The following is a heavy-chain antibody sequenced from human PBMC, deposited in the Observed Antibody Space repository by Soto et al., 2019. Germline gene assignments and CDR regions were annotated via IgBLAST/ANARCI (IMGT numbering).Heavy chain of an antibody. CDR1: GGSSSSSSYY. CDR3: ARRPLVGATIQENDY. V-gene: IGHV4-39*01. J-gene: IGHJ4*02. CDR2: IYYSGST. Sequence: SETLSLTCTVSGGSSSSSSYYLGWIRQPPGKGLEWIGSIYYSGSTYYNPSLKSRVTISVDTSKNQFSLKLSSVTAADTAVYYCARRPLVGATIQENDYWGQGTLVTVSS. D-gene: IGHD1-26*01.